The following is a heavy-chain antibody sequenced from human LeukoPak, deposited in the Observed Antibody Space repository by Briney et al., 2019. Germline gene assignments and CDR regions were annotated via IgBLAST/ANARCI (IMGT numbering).Heavy chain of an antibody. J-gene: IGHJ3*02. Sequence: SETLSLTCTVSGGSISSYYWSWIRQPAGKGLEWIGRIYTSGSTNYNPSLKSRVTMSVDTSKNQFSLKLSSVTAADTAVYYRARGHSSSWYLAFDIWGQGTMVTVSS. CDR3: ARGHSSSWYLAFDI. CDR2: IYTSGST. D-gene: IGHD6-13*01. CDR1: GGSISSYY. V-gene: IGHV4-4*07.